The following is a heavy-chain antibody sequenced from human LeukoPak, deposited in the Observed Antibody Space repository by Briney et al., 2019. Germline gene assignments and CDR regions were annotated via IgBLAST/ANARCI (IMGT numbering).Heavy chain of an antibody. CDR3: ARYNCGGDCYLYYYYMDV. V-gene: IGHV1-2*02. D-gene: IGHD2-21*01. J-gene: IGHJ6*03. CDR2: INPNSGGT. Sequence: ASVKVSCKASGYTFTGYYMHWVRQAPGQGLEWVGWINPNSGGTIYAQKFQGRVTLTRDTSINTAYMELSRLRSDDTAVYYCARYNCGGDCYLYYYYMDVWGKGTTVTVSS. CDR1: GYTFTGYY.